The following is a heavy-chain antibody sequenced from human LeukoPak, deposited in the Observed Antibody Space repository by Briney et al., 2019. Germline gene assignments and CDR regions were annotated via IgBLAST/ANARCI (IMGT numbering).Heavy chain of an antibody. J-gene: IGHJ6*03. V-gene: IGHV3-23*01. Sequence: QAGGSLRLSCAASGFTFSSYAMSWVRQAPGKGLEWVSAISGSGGSTYYADSVKGRFTISRDNSKNTLYLQMNSLRAEDTAVYYCAKVLREESGWYSIDYYYMDVWGKGTTVTVSS. CDR1: GFTFSSYA. D-gene: IGHD6-19*01. CDR3: AKVLREESGWYSIDYYYMDV. CDR2: ISGSGGST.